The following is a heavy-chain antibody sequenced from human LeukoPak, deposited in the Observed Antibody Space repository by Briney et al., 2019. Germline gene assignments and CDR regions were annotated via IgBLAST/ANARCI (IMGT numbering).Heavy chain of an antibody. V-gene: IGHV1-18*01. CDR1: GYTFSTYG. Sequence: ASVKVSCKASGYTFSTYGINWVRQAPGQGLEWMGWINTNNGNTNYAQKSQGRVTMTRDTSTSTAYLELRSLGSDDTAVYYCARKGCFDNCYLFDYWGQGTLVTVSS. CDR2: INTNNGNT. J-gene: IGHJ4*02. CDR3: ARKGCFDNCYLFDY. D-gene: IGHD1-20*01.